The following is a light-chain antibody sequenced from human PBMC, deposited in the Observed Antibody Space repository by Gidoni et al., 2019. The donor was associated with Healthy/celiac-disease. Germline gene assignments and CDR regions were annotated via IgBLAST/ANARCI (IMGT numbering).Light chain of an antibody. CDR3: QQYNNWPPRT. J-gene: IGKJ1*01. CDR2: GAS. CDR1: QSVSSN. Sequence: EIVITQYPATLSVSPGERATLPCRASQSVSSNLAWYQQKPGQAPRLLIYGASTRATGIPARFSGSGSGTEFTLTISSLQSEDFAVYYCQQYNNWPPRTFGQGTKVEIK. V-gene: IGKV3-15*01.